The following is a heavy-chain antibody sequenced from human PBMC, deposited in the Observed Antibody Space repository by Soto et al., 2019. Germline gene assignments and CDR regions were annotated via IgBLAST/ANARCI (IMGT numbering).Heavy chain of an antibody. J-gene: IGHJ4*02. D-gene: IGHD5-18*01. CDR2: IYYSGST. CDR3: ARYSPDHFDY. CDR1: GGSISSYY. V-gene: IGHV4-59*01. Sequence: SETLSLTCTVSGGSISSYYWSWIRQPPGKGLEWIGYIYYSGSTNYNPSLKSRVTISVDTSKNQFSLNLSSVTAADTAVYYCARYSPDHFDYWGQGTLVTVSS.